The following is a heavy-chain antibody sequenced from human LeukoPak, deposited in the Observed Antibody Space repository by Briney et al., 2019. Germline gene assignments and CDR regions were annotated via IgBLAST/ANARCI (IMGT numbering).Heavy chain of an antibody. CDR3: ARGPGYSSSWYVGMAYYYYYMDV. D-gene: IGHD6-13*01. CDR1: GYIFTGYY. Sequence: ASVKVSCKASGYIFTGYYMHWVRQAPGQGLEWMGWMNPNSGNTGYAQKFQGRVTMTRNTSISTAYMELSSLRSEDAAVYYCARGPGYSSSWYVGMAYYYYYMDVWGKGTTVTISS. J-gene: IGHJ6*03. CDR2: MNPNSGNT. V-gene: IGHV1-8*02.